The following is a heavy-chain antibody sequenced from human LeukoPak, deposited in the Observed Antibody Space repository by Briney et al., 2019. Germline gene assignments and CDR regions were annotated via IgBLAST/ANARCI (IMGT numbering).Heavy chain of an antibody. V-gene: IGHV7-4-1*02. CDR3: ARAARVYDFWSGYKYYFDY. CDR1: GYTFTSYA. J-gene: IGHJ4*02. Sequence: ASVKVSCKASGYTFTSYAMNWVRQAPGQGLEWMGWINTNTGNPTYAQGFTGRFVFSLDTSVSTAYLQISSLKAEDTAVYYCARAARVYDFWSGYKYYFDYWGQGTLVTVSS. CDR2: INTNTGNP. D-gene: IGHD3-3*01.